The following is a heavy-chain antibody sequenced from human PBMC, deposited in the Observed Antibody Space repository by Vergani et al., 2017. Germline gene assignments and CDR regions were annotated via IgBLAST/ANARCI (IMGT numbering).Heavy chain of an antibody. CDR1: GFTVSSNY. CDR2: IYSGGST. CDR3: ARVPINDFPFNY. V-gene: IGHV3-53*02. Sequence: EVQLVETGGGLIQPGGSLRLSCAASGFTVSSNYMSWVRQAPGKGLEWVSVIYSGGSTYYADSVKGRFTISRDNSKNTLYLQMNSLRAEDTAVYYCARVPINDFPFNYWGQGTLVTVSS. J-gene: IGHJ4*02. D-gene: IGHD2-2*01.